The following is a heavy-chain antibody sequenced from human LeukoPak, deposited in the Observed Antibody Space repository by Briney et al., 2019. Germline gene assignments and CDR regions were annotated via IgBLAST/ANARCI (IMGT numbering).Heavy chain of an antibody. CDR1: GGSISSSSYH. CDR3: ARSYCDFWSGYYRPNWFDP. Sequence: AETLSPTCTVSGGSISSSSYHWGWIRQPPGKGLEWIGSIYYSGSTYYNPSLKSRVTISVDTSKNQFSLKLSSVTAADTAVYYCARSYCDFWSGYYRPNWFDPWGQGTLVTVSS. V-gene: IGHV4-39*01. CDR2: IYYSGST. D-gene: IGHD3-3*01. J-gene: IGHJ5*02.